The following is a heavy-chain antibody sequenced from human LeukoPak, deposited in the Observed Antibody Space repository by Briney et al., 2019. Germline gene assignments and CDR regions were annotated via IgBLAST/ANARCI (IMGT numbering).Heavy chain of an antibody. Sequence: GGSLRLSCAASGFTVSTNYMNWVRQAPGKGLEWVSVIYSGGSTYYTDSVKGRFTISRDNSKNTLYLRMNSLRAVDTAVYYCARADSSIAARLSRSSIFNYYYMDVWGKGTTVTVSS. V-gene: IGHV3-66*01. CDR1: GFTVSTNY. D-gene: IGHD6-6*01. CDR3: ARADSSIAARLSRSSIFNYYYMDV. J-gene: IGHJ6*03. CDR2: IYSGGST.